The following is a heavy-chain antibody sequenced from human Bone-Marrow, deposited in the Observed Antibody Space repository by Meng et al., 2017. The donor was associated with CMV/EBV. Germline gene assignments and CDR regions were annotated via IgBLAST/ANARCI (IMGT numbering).Heavy chain of an antibody. Sequence: ASVKVSCKASGYTFTGYYRHWVRQVPGQGLEWMGWINPNSGGTNYAQKFQGRVTMTRDTSISTAYMELSRLRSYDTAVYYCARDGGGYCTNGVCLMYYYYGMDVWGQGTTVTVSS. D-gene: IGHD2-8*01. CDR1: GYTFTGYY. CDR3: ARDGGGYCTNGVCLMYYYYGMDV. J-gene: IGHJ6*02. V-gene: IGHV1-2*02. CDR2: INPNSGGT.